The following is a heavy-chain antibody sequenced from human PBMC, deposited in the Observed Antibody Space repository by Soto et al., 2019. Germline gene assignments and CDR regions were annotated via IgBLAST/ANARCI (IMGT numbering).Heavy chain of an antibody. Sequence: SETLSLTCTVSGGSISSYYWRWIRQPAGKGLEGIGRIYTRGSTNYNPSRKMRVTMSVDTSKNQFSLKLSSVTAADTAVYYCAREGGVLLWFGDYPPDDFDIWGQGTMATVS. CDR1: GGSISSYY. J-gene: IGHJ3*02. CDR2: IYTRGST. D-gene: IGHD3-10*01. CDR3: AREGGVLLWFGDYPPDDFDI. V-gene: IGHV4-4*07.